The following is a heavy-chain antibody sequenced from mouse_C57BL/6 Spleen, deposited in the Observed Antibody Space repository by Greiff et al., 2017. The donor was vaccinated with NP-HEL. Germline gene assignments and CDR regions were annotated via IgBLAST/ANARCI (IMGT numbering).Heavy chain of an antibody. J-gene: IGHJ2*01. D-gene: IGHD2-5*01. CDR2: ISYDGSN. CDR3: ARALDYYSKYYFDY. V-gene: IGHV3-6*01. Sequence: ESGPGLVKPSQSLSLTCSVTGYSITSGYYWNWIRQFPGNKLEWMGYISYDGSNNYNPSLKNRISITRDTSKNQFFLKLNSVTTEDTATYYCARALDYYSKYYFDYCGQGTTLTVSS. CDR1: GYSITSGYY.